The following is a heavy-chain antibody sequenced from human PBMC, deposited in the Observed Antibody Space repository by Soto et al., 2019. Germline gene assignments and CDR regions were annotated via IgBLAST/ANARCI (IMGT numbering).Heavy chain of an antibody. Sequence: SQRLSCAASGFTFSSYDMHRVRQETGKGLEWVSAIGTAGDTYYPGSVKGRFTISRENAKNSLYLQMNSLRAGDTAVYYCASGLDSVVLQPNKNWYFDIWGHAILVTVSS. CDR1: GFTFSSYD. J-gene: IGHJ2*01. V-gene: IGHV3-13*01. CDR2: IGTAGDT. D-gene: IGHD2-2*03. CDR3: ASGLDSVVLQPNKNWYFDI.